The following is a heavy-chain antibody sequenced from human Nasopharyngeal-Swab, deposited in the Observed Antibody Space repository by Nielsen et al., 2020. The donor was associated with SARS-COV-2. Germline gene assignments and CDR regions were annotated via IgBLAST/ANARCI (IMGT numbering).Heavy chain of an antibody. J-gene: IGHJ6*03. D-gene: IGHD1-26*01. V-gene: IGHV7-4-1*01. CDR2: INTNTGNP. Sequence: ASVKVSCKASGYTFTSYAMNWVRQAPGQGLEWMGWINTNTGNPTYAQGFTGRFVFSLDTSVSTAYLQICSLKAEDTAVYYCARTGRMGAYPNPYYYYYYMVVWGKGTTVTVSS. CDR1: GYTFTSYA. CDR3: ARTGRMGAYPNPYYYYYYMVV.